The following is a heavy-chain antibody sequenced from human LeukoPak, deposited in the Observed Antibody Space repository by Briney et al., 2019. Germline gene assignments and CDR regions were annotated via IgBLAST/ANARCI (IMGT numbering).Heavy chain of an antibody. CDR1: GFTFSSYA. CDR3: VKLDGDYRCQGFDY. J-gene: IGHJ4*02. V-gene: IGHV3-64D*06. Sequence: PGGSLRLSCSASGFTFSSYAMHWVRQAPGKGLEYVSAISSNGGSTYYADPVKGRFTISRDNSKNTLYLQMSSLRAEDTAVYYCVKLDGDYRCQGFDYWGQGTLVTVSS. D-gene: IGHD4-17*01. CDR2: ISSNGGST.